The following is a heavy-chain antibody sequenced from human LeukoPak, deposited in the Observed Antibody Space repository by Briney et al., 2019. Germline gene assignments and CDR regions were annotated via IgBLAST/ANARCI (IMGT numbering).Heavy chain of an antibody. Sequence: GGSPRLSCAASGFTFSSYCMTWVRQAPGKGLEWVANIKQDGGNKYYVDSVKGRFTISRDNAKNSLYLQMDSLRAEDTAVYYCARLRPYSSSWYAYYGMDVWGQGTTVTVSS. CDR1: GFTFSSYC. D-gene: IGHD6-13*01. CDR2: IKQDGGNK. V-gene: IGHV3-7*04. CDR3: ARLRPYSSSWYAYYGMDV. J-gene: IGHJ6*02.